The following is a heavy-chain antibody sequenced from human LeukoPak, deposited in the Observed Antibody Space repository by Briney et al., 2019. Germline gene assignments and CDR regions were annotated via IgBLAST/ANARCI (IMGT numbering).Heavy chain of an antibody. Sequence: GESLKISCKGSGYSFTSYWIGWVRQMPGKGLEWMGIIYPGDSDTRYSPSFQGQVTISADKSINTTYLQRNSLKASDTAMYYCARLGWIRSFTGTTDNFHDYWGQGTLVTVSS. CDR2: IYPGDSDT. D-gene: IGHD1-1*01. J-gene: IGHJ4*02. V-gene: IGHV5-51*01. CDR1: GYSFTSYW. CDR3: ARLGWIRSFTGTTDNFHDY.